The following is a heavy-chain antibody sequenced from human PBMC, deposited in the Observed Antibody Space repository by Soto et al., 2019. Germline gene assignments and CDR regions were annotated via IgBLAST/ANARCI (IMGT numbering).Heavy chain of an antibody. CDR2: IYYSGST. CDR1: GGSISNY. V-gene: IGHV4-59*01. Sequence: QVQLQESGPGLVKPSETLSLTCTVSGGSISNYWSWIRQPPGKGLEWIGDIYYSGSTNYNPSLKSRVTTSPDTSKNQCSLKRSSVTAADTAVYYCARLPRADYGGIFVPWGKGSLVTVSS. CDR3: ARLPRADYGGIFVP. J-gene: IGHJ5*02. D-gene: IGHD4-17*01.